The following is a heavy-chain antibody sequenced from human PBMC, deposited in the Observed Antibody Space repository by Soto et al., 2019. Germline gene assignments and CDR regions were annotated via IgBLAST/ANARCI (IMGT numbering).Heavy chain of an antibody. D-gene: IGHD2-15*01. Sequence: EVQLLESGGGLVQPGGSLRLSCAASGFTFSSYAMSWVRQAPGKGLEWVSAISGSGGSTYYPDSVKGRFTISRDNSKNTLYLQMNSLRGEDTAVYYCAKGAYCSGGSCVPYNWFAPWGQGTLVTVSS. CDR2: ISGSGGST. V-gene: IGHV3-23*01. J-gene: IGHJ5*02. CDR3: AKGAYCSGGSCVPYNWFAP. CDR1: GFTFSSYA.